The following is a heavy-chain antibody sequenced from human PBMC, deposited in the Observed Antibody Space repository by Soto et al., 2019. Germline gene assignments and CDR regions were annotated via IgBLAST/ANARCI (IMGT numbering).Heavy chain of an antibody. CDR3: ARQAAGSIYYYYYYGMDV. D-gene: IGHD6-13*01. J-gene: IGHJ6*02. CDR1: GGSISSGGYY. Sequence: PSETLSITCTVSGGSISSGGYYWSWIRQPPGKGLEWIGSIYYSGSTYYNPSLKSRVTISVDTSKNQFSLKLSSVTAADTAVYYCARQAAGSIYYYYYYGMDVWGHGTTVTVSS. CDR2: IYYSGST. V-gene: IGHV4-39*01.